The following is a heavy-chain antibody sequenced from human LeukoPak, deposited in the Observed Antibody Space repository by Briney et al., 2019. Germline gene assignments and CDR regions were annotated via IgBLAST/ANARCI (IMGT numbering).Heavy chain of an antibody. CDR1: GFTFSSYS. J-gene: IGHJ6*02. D-gene: IGHD3-10*01. Sequence: GGSLRLSCAASGFTFSSYSMNWVRQAPGKGLEWVSSISSSSSYIYYADSVKGRFTISRDNAKNSLYLQMNSLRAEDTAVYYCARDQDAAMVRGALLCFHYYYGMDVWGQGTTATVSS. V-gene: IGHV3-21*01. CDR3: ARDQDAAMVRGALLCFHYYYGMDV. CDR2: ISSSSSYI.